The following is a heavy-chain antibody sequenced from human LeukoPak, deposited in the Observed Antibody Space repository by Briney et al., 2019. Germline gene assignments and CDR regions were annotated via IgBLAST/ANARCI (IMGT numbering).Heavy chain of an antibody. CDR3: AKDSEAHSDGLRGFYDY. CDR2: IIPIFGTA. Sequence: ASVKVSCKASGGTFSSYAISWVRQAPGQGLEWMGGIIPIFGTANYAQKFQGRVTITTDESTSTAHMELSSLRAEDTAVYYCAKDSEAHSDGLRGFYDYWGQGTLVTVSS. D-gene: IGHD5-24*01. V-gene: IGHV1-69*05. J-gene: IGHJ4*02. CDR1: GGTFSSYA.